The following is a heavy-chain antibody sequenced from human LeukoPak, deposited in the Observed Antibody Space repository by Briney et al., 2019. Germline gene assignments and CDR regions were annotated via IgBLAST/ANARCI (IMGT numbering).Heavy chain of an antibody. D-gene: IGHD1-26*01. Sequence: GGSLRLSGAASGFTFDDYAMHWDRQAPGQGLEWVSLISGVGGRTYYADSVKGRITIYRDNSKNSLYLQMNSLRTEDAALYYCAKDIRQSGSHYDYYGMDVWGQGTTLPVSS. J-gene: IGHJ6*02. V-gene: IGHV3-43*02. CDR1: GFTFDDYA. CDR3: AKDIRQSGSHYDYYGMDV. CDR2: ISGVGGRT.